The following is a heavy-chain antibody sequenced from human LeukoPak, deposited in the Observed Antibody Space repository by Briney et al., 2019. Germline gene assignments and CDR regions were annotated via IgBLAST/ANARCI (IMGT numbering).Heavy chain of an antibody. J-gene: IGHJ4*02. CDR3: SRSLEY. CDR1: GFSFSQYW. Sequence: PGGSLRLSCTASGFSFSQYWMDWVRQAPGKGLEWVANINQDGSVKYYVDSVKGRFTISRENTKNSLSLRMDSLRDDDTAVYYCSRSLEYLGRGTLVTVSS. V-gene: IGHV3-7*01. CDR2: INQDGSVK.